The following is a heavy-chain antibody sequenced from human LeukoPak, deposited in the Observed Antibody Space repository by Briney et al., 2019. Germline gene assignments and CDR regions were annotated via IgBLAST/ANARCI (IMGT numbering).Heavy chain of an antibody. CDR1: GGSISSSSYY. J-gene: IGHJ3*02. CDR3: ARQGLWFGEPLWKIDAFDI. Sequence: SETLSLTCTVSGGSISSSSYYWGWIRQPPGKGLEWIGSIYYSGSTYYNPSLKSRVTISVDTSKNQFSLKLSPVTAADTAVYYCARQGLWFGEPLWKIDAFDIWGQGTMVTVSS. CDR2: IYYSGST. V-gene: IGHV4-39*07. D-gene: IGHD3-10*01.